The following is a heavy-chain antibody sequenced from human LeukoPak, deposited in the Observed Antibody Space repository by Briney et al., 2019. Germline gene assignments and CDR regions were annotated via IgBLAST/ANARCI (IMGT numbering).Heavy chain of an antibody. J-gene: IGHJ5*02. Sequence: GGSLRLSCAASGLAFSNYAMSWVRQAPGKGLEWVAYIRYDANNKNYADSVKGRFTISRDNSKDMLYLQMNSLRPEDTAVYYCAKGDDYGANTRLPKYNWFDPWGQGTLVTVSS. CDR2: IRYDANNK. CDR3: AKGDDYGANTRLPKYNWFDP. V-gene: IGHV3-30*02. D-gene: IGHD4-23*01. CDR1: GLAFSNYA.